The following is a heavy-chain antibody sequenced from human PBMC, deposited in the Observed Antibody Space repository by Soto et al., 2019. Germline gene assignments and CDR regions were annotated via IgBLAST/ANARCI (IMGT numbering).Heavy chain of an antibody. V-gene: IGHV1-46*01. CDR3: ARDLAAAAY. D-gene: IGHD6-13*01. Sequence: QVQLVQSGAEVKKPGASVKVSCKASGYIFTIYYIHRVRQAPEQGLEWMAIINPLPTSGSTNYAQKFQGRVTVTRDTSTSTVYMELSSLKSDDTAIYYCARDLAAAAYWGQGTLVTVSS. J-gene: IGHJ4*02. CDR1: GYIFTIYY. CDR2: INPLPTSGST.